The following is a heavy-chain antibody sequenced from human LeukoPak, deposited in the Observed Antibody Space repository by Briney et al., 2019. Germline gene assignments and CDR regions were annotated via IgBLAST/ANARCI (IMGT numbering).Heavy chain of an antibody. CDR3: ARGGYYYDSSGYPIDY. V-gene: IGHV4-34*01. Sequence: SETLSLTCAVYGGSFSAYYWSWIRQPPGKGLEWIGEINHSGSTNYNPSLKSRVTISVDTSKNQFSLKLSSVTAADTAVYYCARGGYYYDSSGYPIDYWGQGTLVTVSS. J-gene: IGHJ4*02. CDR1: GGSFSAYY. CDR2: INHSGST. D-gene: IGHD3-22*01.